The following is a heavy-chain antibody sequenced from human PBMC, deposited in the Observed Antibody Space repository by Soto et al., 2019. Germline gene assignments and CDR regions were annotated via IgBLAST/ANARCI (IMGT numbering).Heavy chain of an antibody. CDR3: ASSKGYCSSTSCYSAGWFDP. CDR1: GGSISSGGYY. V-gene: IGHV4-31*03. J-gene: IGHJ5*02. Sequence: QVQLQESGPGLVKPSQTLSLTCTVSGGSISSGGYYWSWIRQHPGKGLGWIGYIYYSGSTYYNPSLKSRVTISVDTSKTQFSLKLSSVTAADTAVYYCASSKGYCSSTSCYSAGWFDPWGQGTLVTVSS. D-gene: IGHD2-2*01. CDR2: IYYSGST.